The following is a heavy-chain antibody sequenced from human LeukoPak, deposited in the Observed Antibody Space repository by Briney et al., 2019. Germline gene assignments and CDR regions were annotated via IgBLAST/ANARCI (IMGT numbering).Heavy chain of an antibody. Sequence: ASVKVSCKASGYTFTSYAMNWVRQAPGQGLEWMGWINTNTGNPTYAQGFTGRFVFSLDTSVSTAYLQISSLKAEDTAVYYCAFIAAAGTPRPFDYWGQGTLVTVSS. CDR3: AFIAAAGTPRPFDY. CDR1: GYTFTSYA. V-gene: IGHV7-4-1*02. D-gene: IGHD6-13*01. CDR2: INTNTGNP. J-gene: IGHJ4*02.